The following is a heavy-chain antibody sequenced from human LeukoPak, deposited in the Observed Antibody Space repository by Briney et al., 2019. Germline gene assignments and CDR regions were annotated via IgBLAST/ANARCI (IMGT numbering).Heavy chain of an antibody. CDR1: GFTFSSYG. CDR2: ISYDGSNK. CDR3: AKAQYYYDSSAPCDY. D-gene: IGHD3-22*01. V-gene: IGHV3-30*18. J-gene: IGHJ4*02. Sequence: GGSLRLSCAASGFTFSSYGMHWVRQAPGKGLEWVAVISYDGSNKYYADSVKGRFTISRDNSKNTLYLQMSSLRAEDTAVYYCAKAQYYYDSSAPCDYWGQGTLVTVSS.